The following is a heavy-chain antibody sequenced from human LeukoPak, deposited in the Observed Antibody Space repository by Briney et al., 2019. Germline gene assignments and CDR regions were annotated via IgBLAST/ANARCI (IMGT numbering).Heavy chain of an antibody. CDR1: GFTFSSHA. Sequence: GGSLRLSCAASGFTFSSHAMAWVRQAPGKGLEWVSAVSGSGGSTYYADSVKGRFTISRDNSKNTLYLQMNSLRAGDTAVYYCAKDGGGYDSPHWFDPWGQGTLVTVSS. D-gene: IGHD5-12*01. CDR3: AKDGGGYDSPHWFDP. CDR2: VSGSGGST. J-gene: IGHJ5*02. V-gene: IGHV3-23*01.